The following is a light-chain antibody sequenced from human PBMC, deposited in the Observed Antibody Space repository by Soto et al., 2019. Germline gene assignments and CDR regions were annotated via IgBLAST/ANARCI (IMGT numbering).Light chain of an antibody. CDR3: MQTKQLPVT. J-gene: IGKJ1*01. CDR2: EVS. CDR1: QSLLHSDGKTY. V-gene: IGKV2D-29*01. Sequence: DIVMTQTPLSLSVTPGQPASISCRSSQSLLHSDGKTYFYWYLQRPGQPPRLLNYEVSNRFSGVPARFSGSGSGTDFTLKISRVESDDGGLYFCMQTKQLPVTFGQGTKVEIK.